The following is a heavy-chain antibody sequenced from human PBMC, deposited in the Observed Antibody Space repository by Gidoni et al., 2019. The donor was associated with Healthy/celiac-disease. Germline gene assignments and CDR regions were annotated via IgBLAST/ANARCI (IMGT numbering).Heavy chain of an antibody. J-gene: IGHJ3*02. Sequence: QVQLVESGGGVVQPGRSLRLSWAASGFTFSSYAMHWVRQAPGKGLEWVAVISYDGSNKYYADSVKGRFTISRDNSKNTLYLQMNSLRAEDTAVYYCARLFAGELSLYRIDVGHDAFDIWGQGTMVTVSS. CDR2: ISYDGSNK. CDR3: ARLFAGELSLYRIDVGHDAFDI. V-gene: IGHV3-30-3*01. CDR1: GFTFSSYA. D-gene: IGHD3-16*02.